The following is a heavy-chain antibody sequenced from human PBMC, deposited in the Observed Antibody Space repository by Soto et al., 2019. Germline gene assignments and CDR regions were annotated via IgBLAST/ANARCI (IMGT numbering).Heavy chain of an antibody. CDR3: SRDGAVSDNTNFDY. CDR1: GYTFTRFA. CDR2: INTGNGNT. J-gene: IGHJ4*02. D-gene: IGHD6-19*01. V-gene: IGHV1-3*04. Sequence: QVQLVQSGAEVKKPGASVKVSCKASGYTFTRFAMHWVRQAPGQGPEWMGWINTGNGNTKYSQRFQGRVTIRRDTFATTAYMELSSLRTEDTAVYYCSRDGAVSDNTNFDYWGQGTLVTV.